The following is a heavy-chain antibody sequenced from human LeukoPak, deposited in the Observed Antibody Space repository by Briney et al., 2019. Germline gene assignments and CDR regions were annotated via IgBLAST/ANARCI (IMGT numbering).Heavy chain of an antibody. CDR3: AGAYSSGWNYFDC. Sequence: PGGSLRLSCAASGFTFSSYSMNWVRQAPGKGLEWVSAMSGSGGDTYYADSVKGRFTISRDNSKNTVYLQMNSLRAEDTAVYYCAGAYSSGWNYFDCWGQGTLVTVSS. J-gene: IGHJ4*02. D-gene: IGHD6-19*01. CDR1: GFTFSSYS. CDR2: MSGSGGDT. V-gene: IGHV3-23*01.